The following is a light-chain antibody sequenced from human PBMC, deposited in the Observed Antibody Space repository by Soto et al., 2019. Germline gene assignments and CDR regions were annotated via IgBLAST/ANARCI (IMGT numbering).Light chain of an antibody. V-gene: IGKV3-20*01. CDR1: QSVSSSY. Sequence: VVLTQSPGTLSLSPWERATLSCRASQSVSSSYLAWYQQKPGQAPRLLIDGASSTATGTPNRFSGSGSATDFPPTISRLQPEDVAVYYCQQYDTPPLTFGEGTKVDIK. CDR2: GAS. J-gene: IGKJ4*01. CDR3: QQYDTPPLT.